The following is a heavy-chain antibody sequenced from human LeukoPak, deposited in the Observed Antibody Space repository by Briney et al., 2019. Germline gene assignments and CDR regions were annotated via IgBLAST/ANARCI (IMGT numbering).Heavy chain of an antibody. D-gene: IGHD1-26*01. CDR2: IDTSGST. CDR1: GGSINTYY. Sequence: SSETLSLTCIVSGGSINTYYWSWVRQPAGKGLEWIGRIDTSGSTNYNPSLKSRVTMSVDTSKNQFALTPGSLTAADTAVYYCARAGPSGSWRNYYYMDVWGKGTTVTVSS. CDR3: ARAGPSGSWRNYYYMDV. J-gene: IGHJ6*03. V-gene: IGHV4-4*07.